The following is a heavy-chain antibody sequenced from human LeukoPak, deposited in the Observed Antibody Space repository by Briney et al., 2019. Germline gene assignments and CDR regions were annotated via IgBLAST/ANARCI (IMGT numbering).Heavy chain of an antibody. D-gene: IGHD3-10*01. Sequence: ASVKVSCKASGYTFTSYIITWVRQAPGQGLEWLGWINPYNANTNYAQKLQGRVTMTTDLSTSTAYMELRSLRSDDTAVYYCARRHGLGSYHYYYYALDVWGQGTTVTVSS. V-gene: IGHV1-18*01. CDR2: INPYNANT. CDR3: ARRHGLGSYHYYYYALDV. CDR1: GYTFTSYI. J-gene: IGHJ6*02.